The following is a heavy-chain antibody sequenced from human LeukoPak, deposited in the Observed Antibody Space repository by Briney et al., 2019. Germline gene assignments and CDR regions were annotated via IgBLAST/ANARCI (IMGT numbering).Heavy chain of an antibody. Sequence: SQTLSLTCTVSGGSISSGGYYWSWIRQHPGKGLEWIGYIYYSGRTYYNPSLKSRVTISVDTSKNQFSPKLSSVTAADTAVYYCASYQLLYDGLSWFDPWGQGTLVTVSS. CDR2: IYYSGRT. J-gene: IGHJ5*02. V-gene: IGHV4-31*03. CDR3: ASYQLLYDGLSWFDP. D-gene: IGHD2-2*02. CDR1: GGSISSGGYY.